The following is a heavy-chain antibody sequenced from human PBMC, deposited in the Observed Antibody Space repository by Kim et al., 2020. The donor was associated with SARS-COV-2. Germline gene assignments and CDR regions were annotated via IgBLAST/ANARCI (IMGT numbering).Heavy chain of an antibody. CDR3: VREARYSRLSSGDYYDY. Sequence: GGSLRLSCEASGFIFGRYTMNCVRQAPGKGLEWVSSLSSNSAYVYYADSLAGRLSISRDNARDTLFLQMDRLRAEDTGVYYCVREARYSRLSSGDYYDYWGKGTLVTVSS. D-gene: IGHD6-19*01. V-gene: IGHV3-21*03. CDR2: LSSNSAYV. J-gene: IGHJ4*02. CDR1: GFIFGRYT.